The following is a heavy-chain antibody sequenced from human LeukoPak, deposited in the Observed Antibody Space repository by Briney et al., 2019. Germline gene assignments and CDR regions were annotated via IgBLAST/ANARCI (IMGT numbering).Heavy chain of an antibody. D-gene: IGHD3-9*01. J-gene: IGHJ5*02. Sequence: SVKVSCKASGGTFSSYAISWVRQAPGQGLEWMGGIIPIFGAANYAQKFQGRVTITTDESTSTAYMELSSLRSEDTAVYYCARDCPDILTGYATYNWFDPWGQGTLVTVSS. CDR2: IIPIFGAA. V-gene: IGHV1-69*05. CDR3: ARDCPDILTGYATYNWFDP. CDR1: GGTFSSYA.